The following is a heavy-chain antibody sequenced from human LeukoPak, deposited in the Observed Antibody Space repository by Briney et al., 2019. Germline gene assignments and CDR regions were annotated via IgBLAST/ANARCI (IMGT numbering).Heavy chain of an antibody. CDR3: ARIGYSGSSSFDY. CDR1: GFTFSDYY. CDR2: IYSGGST. Sequence: PGGSLRLSCAASGFTFSDYYMSWIRQAPGKGLEWVSVIYSGGSTYYADSVKGRFTISRDNSKNTLYLQMNSLRAEDTAVYYCARIGYSGSSSFDYWGQGTLVTVSS. D-gene: IGHD1-26*01. V-gene: IGHV3-53*01. J-gene: IGHJ4*02.